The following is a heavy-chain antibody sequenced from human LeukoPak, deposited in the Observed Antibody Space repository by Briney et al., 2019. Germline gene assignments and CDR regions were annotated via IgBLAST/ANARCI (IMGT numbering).Heavy chain of an antibody. Sequence: SVTVSCKASGGTFSSYAISWVRQAPGQGLEWMGRIIPILGIANYAQKFQGRVTITADKSTSTAYMELSSLRSEDTAVYYCASGDILTGLDYWGQGTLVTVSS. CDR1: GGTFSSYA. CDR3: ASGDILTGLDY. V-gene: IGHV1-69*04. D-gene: IGHD3-9*01. CDR2: IIPILGIA. J-gene: IGHJ4*02.